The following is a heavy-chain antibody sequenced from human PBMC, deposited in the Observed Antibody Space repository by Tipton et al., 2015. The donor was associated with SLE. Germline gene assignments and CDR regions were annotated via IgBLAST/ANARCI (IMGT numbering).Heavy chain of an antibody. CDR2: IWYDGSNK. D-gene: IGHD1-1*01. Sequence: SLRLSCAASGFTFSSYGMHWVRQAPGKGLEWVAVIWYDGSNKYYADSVKGRFTISRDNSKNTLYLQMNSLRAEDTAVYYCASQLTILDAFDIWGQGTMATVSS. CDR1: GFTFSSYG. V-gene: IGHV3-33*01. CDR3: ASQLTILDAFDI. J-gene: IGHJ3*02.